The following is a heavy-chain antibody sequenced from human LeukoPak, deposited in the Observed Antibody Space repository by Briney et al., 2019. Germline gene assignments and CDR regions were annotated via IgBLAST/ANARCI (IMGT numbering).Heavy chain of an antibody. Sequence: GGSLRLSCAASGFTFSSYAMSWVRQAPGKGLEWVSAISGSGGSTYYGDSVKGRFTISRDNSKNTLYLQMNSLRAEDTAVYYCAKDRSSSWYVGRFDYWGQGTLVTVSS. CDR2: ISGSGGST. J-gene: IGHJ4*02. CDR3: AKDRSSSWYVGRFDY. V-gene: IGHV3-23*01. D-gene: IGHD6-13*01. CDR1: GFTFSSYA.